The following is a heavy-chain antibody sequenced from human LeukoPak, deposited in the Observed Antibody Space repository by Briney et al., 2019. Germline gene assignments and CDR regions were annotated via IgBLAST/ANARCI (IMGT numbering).Heavy chain of an antibody. CDR3: VKGRQWLLGH. CDR2: IGGDGGST. Sequence: PGGSLRLSCAASGFTFDDYAMHWVRQAPGKGLEWVSLIGGDGGSTFYADPVKRRFTISRDNSKNSLYLQMDSLKTEDTALYFCVKGRQWLLGHWGQGTLVTVSP. D-gene: IGHD6-19*01. V-gene: IGHV3-43*02. J-gene: IGHJ4*02. CDR1: GFTFDDYA.